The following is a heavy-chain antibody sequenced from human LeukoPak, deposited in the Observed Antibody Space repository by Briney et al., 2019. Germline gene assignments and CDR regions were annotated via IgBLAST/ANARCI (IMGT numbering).Heavy chain of an antibody. CDR1: GGSINSGY. CDR3: AGGHYPLEY. D-gene: IGHD1-26*01. CDR2: LYPSGST. V-gene: IGHV4-59*01. J-gene: IGHJ4*02. Sequence: PSETLSLTCSVSGGSINSGYWSWIREPPGKGLEWIGLLYPSGSTNYNPSLKSRVTISVDTSRTQFSLKLSSMTAADTAVYYCAGGHYPLEYWGQGTLVTVSS.